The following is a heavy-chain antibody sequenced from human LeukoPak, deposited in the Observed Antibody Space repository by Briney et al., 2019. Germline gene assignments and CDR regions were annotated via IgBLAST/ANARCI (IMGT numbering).Heavy chain of an antibody. CDR3: ARSGLTGYLYYFDY. J-gene: IGHJ4*02. Sequence: WGSLRLSCAASGFTFDDYGMSWVRQAPGKGLEWVSGINWNGGSTGYTDSVKGRFTISRDNAKNSLYLQMNSLRAEDTALYYCARSGLTGYLYYFDYWGQGTLVTVSS. CDR2: INWNGGST. V-gene: IGHV3-20*04. CDR1: GFTFDDYG. D-gene: IGHD3-9*01.